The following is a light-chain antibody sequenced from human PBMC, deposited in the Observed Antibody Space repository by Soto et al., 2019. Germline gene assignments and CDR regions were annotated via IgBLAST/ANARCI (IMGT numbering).Light chain of an antibody. J-gene: IGKJ1*01. CDR1: QSVSSSY. Sequence: EIVFTQSPGTLSLSPGEIATLSCRASQSVSSSYLAWYQQKPGQAPRFLIYGAYSRATGIPDRFSGSGSGTDFTLTISRLEPEDFAVYYCPQYGSSPTTFGPGTKVEIK. CDR3: PQYGSSPTT. CDR2: GAY. V-gene: IGKV3-20*01.